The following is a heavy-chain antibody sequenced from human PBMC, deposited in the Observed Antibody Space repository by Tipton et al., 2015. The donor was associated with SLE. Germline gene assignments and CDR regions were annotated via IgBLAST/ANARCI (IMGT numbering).Heavy chain of an antibody. V-gene: IGHV1-2*02. CDR2: INPNSGGT. J-gene: IGHJ4*02. D-gene: IGHD3-16*01. CDR1: RYTFTGYY. Sequence: QLVQSGAEVKKPGASVKVSCKASRYTFTGYYIHWVRQAPGQGLEWMGWINPNSGGTNYAQKFQGRVTMTRDTSTSTVYMELSSLRSEDTAVYYCARDWGDVYYFDYWGQGTLVTVSS. CDR3: ARDWGDVYYFDY.